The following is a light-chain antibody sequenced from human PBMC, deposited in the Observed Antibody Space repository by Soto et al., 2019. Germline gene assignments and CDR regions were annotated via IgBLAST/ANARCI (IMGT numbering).Light chain of an antibody. CDR3: ASWDDRLGAVI. Sequence: QSVLTQPPSASGTPGQRVFISCSGSSSNIGGTNYAYWYQQLPGAAPKLLMHSNNLRPSGVPERISGSKSGTSASLAISGLRSEDEAVYYCASWDDRLGAVIFGGGTKVTV. V-gene: IGLV1-47*02. J-gene: IGLJ2*01. CDR1: SSNIGGTNY. CDR2: SNN.